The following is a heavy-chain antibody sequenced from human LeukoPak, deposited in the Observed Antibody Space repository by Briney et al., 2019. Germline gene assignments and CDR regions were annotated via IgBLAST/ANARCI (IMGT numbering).Heavy chain of an antibody. CDR3: ARGLSSSSASNWFDP. D-gene: IGHD6-6*01. CDR1: GGSFSGYY. Sequence: SETLSLTCAVYGGSFSGYYWSWIRQPPGKGLEWIGEINHSGSTNYNPSLKSRVTIAVDTSKNQFSLKLSSVTAADTAVYYCARGLSSSSASNWFDPWGQGTLVTVSS. V-gene: IGHV4-34*01. CDR2: INHSGST. J-gene: IGHJ5*02.